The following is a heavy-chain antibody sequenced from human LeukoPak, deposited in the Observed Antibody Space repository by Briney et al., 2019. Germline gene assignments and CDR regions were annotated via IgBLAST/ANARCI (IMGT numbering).Heavy chain of an antibody. J-gene: IGHJ4*02. CDR3: ARTYYDFWSGYYTLFDY. V-gene: IGHV4-30-4*08. D-gene: IGHD3-3*01. CDR2: IYYSGST. CDR1: GGSFSGYY. Sequence: NPSETLSLTCAVYGGSFSGYYWSWIRQPPGKGLEWIGYIYYSGSTYYNPSLKSRVTISVDTSKNQFSLKLSSVTAADTAVYYCARTYYDFWSGYYTLFDYWGQGTLVTVSS.